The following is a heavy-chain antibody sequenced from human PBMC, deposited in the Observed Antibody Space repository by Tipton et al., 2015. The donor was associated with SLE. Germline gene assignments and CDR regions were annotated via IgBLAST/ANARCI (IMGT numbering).Heavy chain of an antibody. J-gene: IGHJ4*02. CDR3: AGGVKYDY. D-gene: IGHD3-16*01. Sequence: QLVQSGAEVKKTGASVKVSCKASGYTLTSYGISWMRQAPGQGLEWTGWISDNDDNTNYPQRLQGRVTMTIDTSTNTAYMELRSLRSDGTAIYYCAGGVKYDYWGQGTLITVSS. CDR2: ISDNDDNT. CDR1: GYTLTSYG. V-gene: IGHV1-18*01.